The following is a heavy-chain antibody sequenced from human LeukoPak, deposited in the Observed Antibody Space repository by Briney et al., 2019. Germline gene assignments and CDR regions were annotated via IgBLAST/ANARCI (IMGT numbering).Heavy chain of an antibody. D-gene: IGHD2-2*02. CDR1: GGSISSSGNS. CDR3: ARGGVKDLGYCSSTSCYRAGSYAFDI. Sequence: KTSETLSLTCTVSGGSISSSGNSWSWIRQPPGKGLEWIGYIYHSGTTYHNPSPKSRVTISVDRSKNQFSLRLSSVTAADTAVYYCARGGVKDLGYCSSTSCYRAGSYAFDIWGQGTMVTVSS. J-gene: IGHJ3*02. CDR2: IYHSGTT. V-gene: IGHV4-30-2*01.